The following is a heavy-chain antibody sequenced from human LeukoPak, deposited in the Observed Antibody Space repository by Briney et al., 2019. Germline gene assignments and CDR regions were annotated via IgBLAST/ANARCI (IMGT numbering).Heavy chain of an antibody. Sequence: ASVKVSCEASGYTFTDHTIHWVRQAPGQGLEWMGWINPNIGTTNYAKRFQGRLTVTRDTSINTAFMELSSLNPDDTAVSYCARRYDSRGPVTFDFWGQGTLVTVSS. CDR2: INPNIGTT. V-gene: IGHV1-2*02. D-gene: IGHD3-22*01. J-gene: IGHJ3*01. CDR1: GYTFTDHT. CDR3: ARRYDSRGPVTFDF.